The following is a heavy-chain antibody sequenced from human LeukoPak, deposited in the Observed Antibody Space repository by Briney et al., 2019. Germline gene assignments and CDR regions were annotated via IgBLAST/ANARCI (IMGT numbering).Heavy chain of an antibody. CDR3: AKDRGGSYYYFDY. J-gene: IGHJ4*02. Sequence: GGSLRLSCAASGFTFSSYSMNWVRQAPGKGLEWVSAISGSGGSTYYADSVKGRFTISRDNSKNTLYLQMNSLRAEDTAVYYCAKDRGGSYYYFDYWGQGTLVTVSS. CDR1: GFTFSSYS. D-gene: IGHD1-26*01. V-gene: IGHV3-23*01. CDR2: ISGSGGST.